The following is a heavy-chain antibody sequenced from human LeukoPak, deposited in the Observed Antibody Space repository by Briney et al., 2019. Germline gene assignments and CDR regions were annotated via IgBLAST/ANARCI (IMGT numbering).Heavy chain of an antibody. Sequence: GGSLRLSCAASGFTFRIYGMNWVRQAPGKGLEWVSGISPGGEIPYYADSVKGRFTISRDNSKNTLYLQMNSLRAEDTAVYYCARDQCTNGVCLDYWGQGTLVTVSS. CDR1: GFTFRIYG. V-gene: IGHV3-23*01. D-gene: IGHD2-8*01. J-gene: IGHJ4*02. CDR2: ISPGGEIP. CDR3: ARDQCTNGVCLDY.